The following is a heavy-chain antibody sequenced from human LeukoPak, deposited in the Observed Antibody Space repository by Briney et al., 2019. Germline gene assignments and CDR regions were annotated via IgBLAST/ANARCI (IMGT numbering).Heavy chain of an antibody. CDR2: IHYTGTT. CDR1: GGSINSHY. CDR3: ATNRVGTYDRPFDI. D-gene: IGHD1-26*01. V-gene: IGHV4-59*08. Sequence: SETLSLTCIVSGGSINSHYWSWIRQTPGKGLEWIGDIHYTGTTKYNPSVKSRVTISIDTSKNQFSLELSSVTATDTAVYFCATNRVGTYDRPFDIWGQGTMVTVSS. J-gene: IGHJ3*02.